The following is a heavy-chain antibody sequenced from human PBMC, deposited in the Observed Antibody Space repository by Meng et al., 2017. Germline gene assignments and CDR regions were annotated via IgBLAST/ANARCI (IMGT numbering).Heavy chain of an antibody. J-gene: IGHJ4*02. CDR3: ARSAGTTSTAVAGTFDY. D-gene: IGHD6-19*01. CDR1: GYSISSGYY. CDR2: IYHSGST. V-gene: IGHV4-38-2*02. Sequence: SETLSLTCTVSGYSISSGYYWGWIRQPPGKGPEWIGSIYHSGSTYYNPSLKSRVTISVDTSKNQFSLKLSSVTAADTAVYYCARSAGTTSTAVAGTFDYWGQGTLVTVSS.